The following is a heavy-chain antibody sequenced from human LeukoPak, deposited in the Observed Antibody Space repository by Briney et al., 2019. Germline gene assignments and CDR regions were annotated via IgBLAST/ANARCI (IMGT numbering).Heavy chain of an antibody. J-gene: IGHJ3*01. CDR1: GFPFSSFA. Sequence: GGSLRPSCAASGFPFSSFAMHWVRQAPGKGLEWVAFIRHDGSNKYHSNSVQGRFTISRDNSRNTVYLQLNSLRPEDTTVYYCTKVRLLGALDDAFDVWGQGTTVTVSS. CDR2: IRHDGSNK. V-gene: IGHV3-30*02. CDR3: TKVRLLGALDDAFDV. D-gene: IGHD7-27*01.